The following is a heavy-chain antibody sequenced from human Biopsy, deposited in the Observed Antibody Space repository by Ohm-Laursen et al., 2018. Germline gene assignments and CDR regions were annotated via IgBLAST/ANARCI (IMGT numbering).Heavy chain of an antibody. J-gene: IGHJ2*01. CDR2: ITPIFDIN. CDR3: ARANNDTGTYWYLDL. V-gene: IGHV1-69*13. CDR1: GGTFSSYS. D-gene: IGHD1-7*01. Sequence: SVKVSCNASGGTFSSYSITWVRQAPGQGLEWMGGITPIFDINNYAQKFQGRLTITADESTSTAYMELSGLRSEDTAVYYCARANNDTGTYWYLDLWGRGTLVTVS.